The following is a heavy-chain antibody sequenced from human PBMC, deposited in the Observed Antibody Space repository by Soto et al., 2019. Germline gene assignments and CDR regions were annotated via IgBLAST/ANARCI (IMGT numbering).Heavy chain of an antibody. J-gene: IGHJ5*02. CDR3: ARGGGWYVWFDP. Sequence: QVQLVQSGAEEKKPGASVKVSCKASGYTFTSYAMHWVRQAPGQRLEWMGWINAGNGNTKYSQKLQGRVTITRDTSASRAYMELSSPRSEDTAVYYCARGGGWYVWFDPWGQGTLVTVSS. CDR1: GYTFTSYA. V-gene: IGHV1-3*05. CDR2: INAGNGNT. D-gene: IGHD6-19*01.